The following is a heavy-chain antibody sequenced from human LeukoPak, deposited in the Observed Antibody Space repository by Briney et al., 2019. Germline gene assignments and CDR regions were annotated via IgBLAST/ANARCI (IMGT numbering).Heavy chain of an antibody. J-gene: IGHJ4*02. V-gene: IGHV3-74*01. CDR3: ARDNAYTFDY. CDR2: INTNGNSA. CDR1: GFTFSSYW. D-gene: IGHD5-24*01. Sequence: GGSLRLSCAVSGFTFSSYWMNWVRQVPGKGLVWVAHINTNGNSATYADSVKGRFTISRDNAKSTLYLQMNSLRADDTAIYYCARDNAYTFDYWGQGTLVTVSS.